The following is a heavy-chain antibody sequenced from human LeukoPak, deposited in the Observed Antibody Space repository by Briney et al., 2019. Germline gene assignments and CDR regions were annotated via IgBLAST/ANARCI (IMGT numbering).Heavy chain of an antibody. Sequence: GGSLRLSCAASGFTFSNYWMIWVRQAPGKGLEWVGNIKQDGSEKRYADSVRGRFSISRDNAQTSLYLQMNSLRAEDTAVYYCAKDRWLSGWYPNFDSWGQGTLVTVSS. D-gene: IGHD6-19*01. V-gene: IGHV3-7*05. CDR1: GFTFSNYW. J-gene: IGHJ4*02. CDR3: AKDRWLSGWYPNFDS. CDR2: IKQDGSEK.